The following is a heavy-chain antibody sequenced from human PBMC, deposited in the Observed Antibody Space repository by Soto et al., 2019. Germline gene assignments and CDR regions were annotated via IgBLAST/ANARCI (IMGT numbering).Heavy chain of an antibody. V-gene: IGHV1-18*04. CDR2: ISAYNGNT. CDR1: GYTFTSYG. Sequence: QVQLVQSGAEVKKPGASVKVSCKASGYTFTSYGISWVRQAPGQGLEWMGWISAYNGNTNYAQKLQGRVTITTDTSPSTGYMELRSRRSADTAVYYCARFRDYGDYTNYWYFELWGRGTLVTFSS. CDR3: ARFRDYGDYTNYWYFEL. D-gene: IGHD4-17*01. J-gene: IGHJ2*01.